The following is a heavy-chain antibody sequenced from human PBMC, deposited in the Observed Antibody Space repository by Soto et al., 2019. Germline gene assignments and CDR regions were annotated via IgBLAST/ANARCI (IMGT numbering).Heavy chain of an antibody. CDR1: GGSISSYY. V-gene: IGHV4-59*08. J-gene: IGHJ4*02. Sequence: SETLSLTCTVSGGSISSYYRSWIRQPPGKGLEWIGYIYYSGSTNYNPSLESRVTISVDTSRTQFSLKLSSVTAADTAVYYCASGYDLGAGFDYWGQGTLVTVSS. CDR3: ASGYDLGAGFDY. CDR2: IYYSGST. D-gene: IGHD5-12*01.